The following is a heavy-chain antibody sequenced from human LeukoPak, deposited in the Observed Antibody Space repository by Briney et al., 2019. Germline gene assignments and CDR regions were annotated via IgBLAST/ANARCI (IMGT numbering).Heavy chain of an antibody. CDR1: GGTFSSYA. D-gene: IGHD2-15*01. J-gene: IGHJ6*03. Sequence: ASVKVSCKASGGTFSSYAISWVRQAPGQGLEWMGGIIPIFGTAIYAQKLQGRVTITTDESTSTAYMELSSLRSEDTAVYYCARSDLVVAGYYYYYMDVWGKGTTVTVSS. V-gene: IGHV1-69*05. CDR3: ARSDLVVAGYYYYYMDV. CDR2: IIPIFGTA.